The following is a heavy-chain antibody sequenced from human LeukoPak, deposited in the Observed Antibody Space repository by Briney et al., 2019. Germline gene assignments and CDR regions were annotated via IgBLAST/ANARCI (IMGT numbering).Heavy chain of an antibody. CDR3: ARDQGIVGATTIYYYYGMDV. Sequence: SETLSLTCTVSGGSISSYYWSWIRQPAGKGLEWIGRIYTSGSTNYNPSLKSRVTMSVDTSKNQFSLKLSSVTAADTAVYYCARDQGIVGATTIYYYYGMDVWGQRTTVTVSS. D-gene: IGHD1-26*01. CDR1: GGSISSYY. V-gene: IGHV4-4*07. CDR2: IYTSGST. J-gene: IGHJ6*02.